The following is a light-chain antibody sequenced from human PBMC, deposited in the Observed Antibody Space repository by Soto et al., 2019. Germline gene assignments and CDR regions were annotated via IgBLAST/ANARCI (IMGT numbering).Light chain of an antibody. CDR2: DVS. CDR1: SSDVGAYNF. V-gene: IGLV2-14*01. J-gene: IGLJ1*01. Sequence: QSALTQPASVSGSPGQSITISCTGTSSDVGAYNFVSWYQQHPGKAPKLMIYDVSDRPSGVSNRFSGSKSGNTASLTISGLQAEDEDDYYCSSYTTSSSYFFGTGTKLTVL. CDR3: SSYTTSSSYF.